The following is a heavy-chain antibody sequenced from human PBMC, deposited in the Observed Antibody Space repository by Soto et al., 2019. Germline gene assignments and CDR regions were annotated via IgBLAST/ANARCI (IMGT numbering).Heavy chain of an antibody. CDR1: GYSFTGYW. J-gene: IGHJ4*02. CDR2: IYPGDSDT. CDR3: ARQTKSATYYYDSSGSDY. Sequence: GESLKISCKGSGYSFTGYWIGWVRQMPGKGLEWMGIIYPGDSDTRYSPSFQGQVTISADKSISTAYLQWSSLKASDTAMYYCARQTKSATYYYDSSGSDYWGQGTLVTV. V-gene: IGHV5-51*01. D-gene: IGHD3-22*01.